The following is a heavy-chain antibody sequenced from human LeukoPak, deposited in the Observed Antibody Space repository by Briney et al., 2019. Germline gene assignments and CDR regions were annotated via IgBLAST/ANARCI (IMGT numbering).Heavy chain of an antibody. CDR2: ISGSGGST. V-gene: IGHV3-23*01. Sequence: GGSLRLSCAASGFTFSSYAMSWVRQAPGKGLEWVSAISGSGGSTYYADSVKGRFTISRDNSKNTLYLQMNSLRAEDTAVYYCARDGTGYCSSTSCFHFDLWGRGTLVTVSS. D-gene: IGHD2-2*01. J-gene: IGHJ2*01. CDR1: GFTFSSYA. CDR3: ARDGTGYCSSTSCFHFDL.